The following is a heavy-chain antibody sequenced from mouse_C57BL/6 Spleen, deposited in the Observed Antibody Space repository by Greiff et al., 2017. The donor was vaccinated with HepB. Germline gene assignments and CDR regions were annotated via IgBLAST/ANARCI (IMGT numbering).Heavy chain of an antibody. CDR3: AREGGLRDY. CDR2: INPGSGGT. CDR1: GYAFTNYL. V-gene: IGHV1-54*01. Sequence: VKLMESGAELVRPGPSVKVSCKASGYAFTNYLIEWVKQRPGQGLEWIGVINPGSGGTNYNEKFKGKATLTVDTSSSTAYMQLSSLTSEDSAVYYWAREGGLRDYWGQGTTLTVSS. D-gene: IGHD2-2*01. J-gene: IGHJ2*01.